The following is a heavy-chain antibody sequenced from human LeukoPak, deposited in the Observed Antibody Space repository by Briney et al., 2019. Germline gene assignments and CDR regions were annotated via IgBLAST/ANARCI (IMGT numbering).Heavy chain of an antibody. CDR1: GGSFSGYY. V-gene: IGHV4-34*01. CDR3: ARGSQWLVRSLGY. Sequence: SETLSLTCAVYGGSFSGYYWSWIRRPPGKGLEWIGEINHSGSTNYNPSLKSRVTISVDTSKNQFSLKLSSVTAADTAVYYCARGSQWLVRSLGYWGQGTLVTVSS. J-gene: IGHJ4*02. CDR2: INHSGST. D-gene: IGHD6-19*01.